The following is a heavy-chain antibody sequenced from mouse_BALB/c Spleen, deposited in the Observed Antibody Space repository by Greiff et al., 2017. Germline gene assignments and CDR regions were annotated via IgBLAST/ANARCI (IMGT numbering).Heavy chain of an antibody. D-gene: IGHD2-5*01. CDR1: GFTFSSYA. V-gene: IGHV5-6-5*01. Sequence: DVMLVESGGGLVKPGGSLKLSCAASGFTFSSYAMSWVRQTPEKRLEWVASISSGGSTYYPDSVKGRFTISRDNARNILYLQMSSLRSEDTAMYYCARESKSYAMDYWGQGTSVTVSS. CDR2: ISSGGST. J-gene: IGHJ4*01. CDR3: ARESKSYAMDY.